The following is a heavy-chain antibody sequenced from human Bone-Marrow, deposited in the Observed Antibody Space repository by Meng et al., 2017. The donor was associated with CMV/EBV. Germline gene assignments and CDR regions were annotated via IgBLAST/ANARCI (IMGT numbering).Heavy chain of an antibody. D-gene: IGHD2-2*01. V-gene: IGHV1-3*01. CDR2: VNAGNGNT. CDR3: AREGYCSSTNCPRWLDP. Sequence: TCPSYAVHWVRQAPGQRLEWMGWVNAGNGNTIYSQKFQDRVTFTRDTSATTAYMELSSLRSEDTAVYYCAREGYCSSTNCPRWLDPWGQGTLVTVSS. CDR1: TCPSYA. J-gene: IGHJ5*02.